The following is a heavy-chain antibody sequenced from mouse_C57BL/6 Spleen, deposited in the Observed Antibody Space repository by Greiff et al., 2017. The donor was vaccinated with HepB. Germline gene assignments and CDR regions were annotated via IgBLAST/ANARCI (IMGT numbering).Heavy chain of an antibody. V-gene: IGHV1-52*01. CDR3: ARGVWSGYFDV. Sequence: QVQLQQPGAELVRPGSSVKLSCKASGYTFTSYWMHWVKQRPIQGLEWIGNIDPSDSETHYNQKFKDKATLTVDKSSSTAYMKLSSLTSEDSAVYYCARGVWSGYFDVWGTGTTVTVSS. J-gene: IGHJ1*03. CDR1: GYTFTSYW. D-gene: IGHD2-10*02. CDR2: IDPSDSET.